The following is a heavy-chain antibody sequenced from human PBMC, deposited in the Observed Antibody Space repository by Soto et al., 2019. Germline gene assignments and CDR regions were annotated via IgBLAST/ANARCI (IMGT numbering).Heavy chain of an antibody. D-gene: IGHD3-3*01. CDR1: GGSISSSSYY. CDR2: IYYSGST. Sequence: PSETLSLTCTVSGGSISSSSYYWGWIRQPPGKGLEWIGSIYYSGSTYYNPSLKSRVTISVDTSKNQFSLKLSSVTAADTAVYYCARDRGVLRFLEWLHLPYYYYGMDVWGQGTTVTVSS. V-gene: IGHV4-39*02. J-gene: IGHJ6*02. CDR3: ARDRGVLRFLEWLHLPYYYYGMDV.